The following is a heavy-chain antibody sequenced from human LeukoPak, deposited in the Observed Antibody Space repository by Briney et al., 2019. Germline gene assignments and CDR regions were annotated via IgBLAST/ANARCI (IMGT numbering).Heavy chain of an antibody. Sequence: GGSLRLSCAASGFTFSSYSMNWVRQAPGKGLEWVSSISSSSSYIYYADSVKGRFTISRDNAKNSLYLQMNSLRAEDTAVYYCARGIPAATHWGIYGMDVWGQGTTVTVPS. CDR2: ISSSSSYI. V-gene: IGHV3-21*01. CDR3: ARGIPAATHWGIYGMDV. D-gene: IGHD2-2*01. CDR1: GFTFSSYS. J-gene: IGHJ6*02.